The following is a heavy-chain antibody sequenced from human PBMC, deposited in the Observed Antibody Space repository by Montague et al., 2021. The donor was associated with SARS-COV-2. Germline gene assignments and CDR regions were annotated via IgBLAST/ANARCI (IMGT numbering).Heavy chain of an antibody. CDR2: TI. D-gene: IGHD3-16*01. Sequence: TIYYADSVKGRFTISRDNAKNSLYLQMTSLRAEDTAVYYCARIRKGADYWGQGTLVTVSS. V-gene: IGHV3-11*01. CDR3: ARIRKGADY. J-gene: IGHJ4*02.